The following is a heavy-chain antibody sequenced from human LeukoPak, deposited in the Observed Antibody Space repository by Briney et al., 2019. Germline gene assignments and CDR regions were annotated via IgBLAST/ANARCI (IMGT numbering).Heavy chain of an antibody. Sequence: GGSLRLSCAASGFTVGSTYMSWVRQAPGKGLEWVSVIYTGGGTYYADSVKGRFTISRDNSKNTLYLLMNSLRAEDTAVYYCAKTQWKVGATDYFDYWGQGILVTVSS. V-gene: IGHV3-53*01. D-gene: IGHD1-26*01. CDR2: IYTGGGT. J-gene: IGHJ4*02. CDR3: AKTQWKVGATDYFDY. CDR1: GFTVGSTY.